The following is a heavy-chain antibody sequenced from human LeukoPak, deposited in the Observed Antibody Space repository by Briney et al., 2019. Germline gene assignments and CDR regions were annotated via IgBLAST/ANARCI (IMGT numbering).Heavy chain of an antibody. CDR1: GYTFIDYY. CDR2: INPYSGDP. D-gene: IGHD2/OR15-2a*01. J-gene: IGHJ4*02. Sequence: ASVKVFCKSSGYTFIDYYMHWVRQAPGQGLEWMGRINPYSGDPDYAQGFQGRVTMTRDTSIRTFYMELSRLRSDDTAVYYCARTSYGNNPTHFDHWGQGTLVTVSS. CDR3: ARTSYGNNPTHFDH. V-gene: IGHV1-2*06.